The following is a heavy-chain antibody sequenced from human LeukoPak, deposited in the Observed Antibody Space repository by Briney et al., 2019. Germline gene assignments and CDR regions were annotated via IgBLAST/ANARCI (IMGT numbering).Heavy chain of an antibody. CDR2: INHSGST. D-gene: IGHD6-19*01. J-gene: IGHJ5*02. Sequence: SETLSLTCAVYGGSFSGYYWSWIRQPPGKGLEWIGEINHSGSTNYNPSLKSRVTISVDTSKNQFSLKLSSVTAADTAVYYCAGGGGVAALYNWFDPWGQGTLVNV. CDR1: GGSFSGYY. CDR3: AGGGGVAALYNWFDP. V-gene: IGHV4-34*01.